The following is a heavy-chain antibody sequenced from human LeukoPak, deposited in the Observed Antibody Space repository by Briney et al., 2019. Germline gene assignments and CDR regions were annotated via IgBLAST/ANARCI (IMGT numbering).Heavy chain of an antibody. D-gene: IGHD6-13*01. V-gene: IGHV4-30-2*01. CDR2: IYHSGST. CDR3: ARVTASWYGSFDY. CDR1: GGSIHSGGYS. Sequence: SETLSLTCAVSGGSIHSGGYSWSWIRQPPGRGLEWIGYIYHSGSTYYNPSLKRRVTISVDRSKNQFSLKLSSVTAADTAVYYCARVTASWYGSFDYWGQGTLVTVSS. J-gene: IGHJ4*02.